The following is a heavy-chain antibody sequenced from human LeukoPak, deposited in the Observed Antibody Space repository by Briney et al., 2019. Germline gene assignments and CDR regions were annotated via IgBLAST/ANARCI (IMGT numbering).Heavy chain of an antibody. J-gene: IGHJ4*02. D-gene: IGHD5-18*01. V-gene: IGHV1-46*01. CDR3: ASYGTGTAMEYYFDY. Sequence: ASVKVSCKASGYTFTSYYMHWVRQAPGQGLEWMGIINPSGGSTSYAQKFQGRVTMTRDKSTSTAYMELSSLRSEDTAVYYCASYGTGTAMEYYFDYWGQGTLVAVSS. CDR2: INPSGGST. CDR1: GYTFTSYY.